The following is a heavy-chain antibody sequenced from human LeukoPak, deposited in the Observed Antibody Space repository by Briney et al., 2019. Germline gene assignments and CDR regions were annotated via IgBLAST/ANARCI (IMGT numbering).Heavy chain of an antibody. CDR3: AKARIRGYSYGALDY. Sequence: PGGSLRLSCAASGFTFSYYGMHWVRQAPGKGLEWVAVISYDGSNKYYADSVKGRFTISRDNSKNTLYLQMNSLRAEDTAVYYCAKARIRGYSYGALDYWGQGTLVPVSS. D-gene: IGHD5-18*01. CDR2: ISYDGSNK. CDR1: GFTFSYYG. V-gene: IGHV3-30*18. J-gene: IGHJ4*02.